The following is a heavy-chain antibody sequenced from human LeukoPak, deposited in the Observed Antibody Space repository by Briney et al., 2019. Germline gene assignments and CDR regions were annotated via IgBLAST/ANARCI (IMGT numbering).Heavy chain of an antibody. Sequence: PGGSLRLSFAASGFTFSSYSMNWVRQAPGKGLEGVSSISSSSSYIYYADSVKGRFTISRDNAKNSLYLQMNSLRAEDTAVYYCARDPICSGGSCYLSSFYFDYWGQGTLVTVSS. CDR3: ARDPICSGGSCYLSSFYFDY. D-gene: IGHD2-15*01. V-gene: IGHV3-21*01. CDR2: ISSSSSYI. CDR1: GFTFSSYS. J-gene: IGHJ4*02.